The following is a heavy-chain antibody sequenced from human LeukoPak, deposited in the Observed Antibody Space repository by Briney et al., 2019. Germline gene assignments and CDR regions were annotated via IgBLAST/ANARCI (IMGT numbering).Heavy chain of an antibody. CDR3: ATGRAAHLFDF. Sequence: GWSVTLSCAACGFTFSPHWMIWVRPAPGKGLEGVANVKQDGCEKYYVYSVKGRLTIPRLNDKNALSLRINSLRAVDTAVYYCATGRAAHLFDFWGQETLVTVSS. J-gene: IGHJ4*02. CDR2: VKQDGCEK. V-gene: IGHV3-7*01. CDR1: GFTFSPHW. D-gene: IGHD6-6*01.